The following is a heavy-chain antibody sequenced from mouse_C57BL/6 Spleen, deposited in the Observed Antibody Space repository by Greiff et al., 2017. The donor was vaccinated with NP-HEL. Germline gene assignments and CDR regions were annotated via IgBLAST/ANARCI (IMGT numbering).Heavy chain of an antibody. CDR1: GFTFSDYY. V-gene: IGHV5-16*01. CDR3: ARGSLLHRAMDY. J-gene: IGHJ4*01. CDR2: INYDGSST. D-gene: IGHD1-1*01. Sequence: DVKLVESEGGLVQPGSSMKLSCTASGFTFSDYYMAWVRQVPEKGLEWVANINYDGSSTYYLDSLKSRFIISRDNAKNILYLQMSSLKSEDTATDYCARGSLLHRAMDYWGQGTSVTVSS.